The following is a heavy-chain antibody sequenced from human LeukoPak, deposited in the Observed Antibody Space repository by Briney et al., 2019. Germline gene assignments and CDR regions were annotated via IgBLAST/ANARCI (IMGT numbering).Heavy chain of an antibody. V-gene: IGHV1-3*01. J-gene: IGHJ4*02. CDR1: GYTFTSST. Sequence: GASVTVSCKASGYTFTSSTMHWVRQAPGQRLEWMGWINAGNGNTEYSQKFQGRVTITRDTSATTVHMELSSLRSEDTAVYYCARDLAPGIGVVITTVFDYWGQGTLVTVSS. CDR2: INAGNGNT. CDR3: ARDLAPGIGVVITTVFDY. D-gene: IGHD3-22*01.